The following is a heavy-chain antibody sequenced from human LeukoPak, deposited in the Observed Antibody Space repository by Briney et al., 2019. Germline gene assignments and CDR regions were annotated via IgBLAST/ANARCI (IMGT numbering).Heavy chain of an antibody. CDR1: GGSISSYY. Sequence: SEALSLTCTVSGGSISSYYWSWIRQPAGKGLEWIGRIYTSGSTNYNPSLKSRVTMSVDTSKNQFSLKLSSVTAADTAVYYCARASDYDILTGLTQHWFDPWGQGTLVTVSS. V-gene: IGHV4-4*07. D-gene: IGHD3-9*01. CDR3: ARASDYDILTGLTQHWFDP. CDR2: IYTSGST. J-gene: IGHJ5*02.